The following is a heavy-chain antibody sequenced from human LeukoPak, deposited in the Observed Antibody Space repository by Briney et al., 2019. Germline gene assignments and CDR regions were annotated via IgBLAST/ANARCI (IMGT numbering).Heavy chain of an antibody. CDR1: GYTFPSYF. Sequence: ASVKVSCKASGYTFPSYFMHWVRQAPGQGLEWMGIINPSDGSTSYAQKFQGRVTMTRDTSTSTVYMELSSLRSEDTAMYYCARATVTMDVWGQGTTVTVS. CDR2: INPSDGST. D-gene: IGHD4-17*01. V-gene: IGHV1-46*01. J-gene: IGHJ6*02. CDR3: ARATVTMDV.